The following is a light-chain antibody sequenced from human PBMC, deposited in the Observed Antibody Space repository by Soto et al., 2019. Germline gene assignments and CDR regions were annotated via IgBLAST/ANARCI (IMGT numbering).Light chain of an antibody. CDR3: QQTSSFPLT. J-gene: IGKJ4*01. V-gene: IGKV1-12*01. CDR2: AAS. CDR1: QGLVNW. Sequence: DIPVTQSPSSVSASVGDRVTITCRASQGLVNWLAWYQQKPGKAPKLLIYAASSFQSGVPSRFSGSGSVTDFTLTISSLQPEDFATYYCQQTSSFPLTFGGGTKVEIK.